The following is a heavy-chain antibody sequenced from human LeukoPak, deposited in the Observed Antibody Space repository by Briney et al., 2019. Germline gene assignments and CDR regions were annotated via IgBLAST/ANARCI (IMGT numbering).Heavy chain of an antibody. CDR1: TSR. Sequence: ASVKVSCKATSRISWVRQAPGQGLEWMGWIGSYGGDTYYAQKFQGRVTITTDESTSTAYMELSSLRSEDTAVYYCARDQGALAARPYYYYMDVWGKGTTVTVSS. J-gene: IGHJ6*03. CDR3: ARDQGALAARPYYYYMDV. CDR2: IGSYGGDT. D-gene: IGHD6-6*01. V-gene: IGHV1-18*01.